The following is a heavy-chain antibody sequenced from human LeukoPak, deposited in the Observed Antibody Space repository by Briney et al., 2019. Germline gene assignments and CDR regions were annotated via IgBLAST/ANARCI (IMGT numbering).Heavy chain of an antibody. Sequence: SQTLSLTCAISGDSVSSNSAAWNWIRQSPSRGLEWLGRTSYRSKWYRDYAVSVKSRMTVNPDTSKNQFSLQLNSVTPEDTAVYCCAREFTVVGGVVNAFDIWGQGTMVTVSS. CDR3: AREFTVVGGVVNAFDI. CDR1: GDSVSSNSAA. V-gene: IGHV6-1*01. D-gene: IGHD3-10*01. CDR2: TSYRSKWYR. J-gene: IGHJ3*02.